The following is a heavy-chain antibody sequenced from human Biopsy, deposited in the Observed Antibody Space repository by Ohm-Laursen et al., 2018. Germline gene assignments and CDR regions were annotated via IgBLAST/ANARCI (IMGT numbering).Heavy chain of an antibody. J-gene: IGHJ4*02. D-gene: IGHD6-19*01. V-gene: IGHV4-34*01. CDR1: GGSFSGYY. Sequence: SDTLSLTCAVYGGSFSGYYWSWIRQPPGKGLEWIGEINHSGSTNYNPSLKSRVTISVDTSTNQFSLKLSSVTAADTAVYYCARGRLRAVARFDYWGQGTLVTVSS. CDR2: INHSGST. CDR3: ARGRLRAVARFDY.